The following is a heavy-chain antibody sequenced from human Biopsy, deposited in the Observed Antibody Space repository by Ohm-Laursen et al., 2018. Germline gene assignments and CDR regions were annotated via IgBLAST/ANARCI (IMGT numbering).Heavy chain of an antibody. Sequence: SLRLSCTASGFTFNNYGMQWVRQAPGKGLEWVAFIFYDGSNTYYADSVKGRFTISRDNSRDTLYLQMSSLRAEDTAVYYCAKDRYNYTSIGGFSMDVWGQGTTVTVSS. CDR3: AKDRYNYTSIGGFSMDV. CDR2: IFYDGSNT. V-gene: IGHV3-30*18. CDR1: GFTFNNYG. J-gene: IGHJ6*02. D-gene: IGHD5-18*01.